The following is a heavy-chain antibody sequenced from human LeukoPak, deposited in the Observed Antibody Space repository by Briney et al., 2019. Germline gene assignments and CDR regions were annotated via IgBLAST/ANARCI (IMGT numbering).Heavy chain of an antibody. CDR3: ARFDYGDYYFDY. D-gene: IGHD4-17*01. V-gene: IGHV4-59*01. J-gene: IGHJ4*02. Sequence: SETLSLTCTVSGGSISSYYWSWIRQSPGKGLEWIGYIYYSGSTNYNPPLKSRVTISVDTSKNQFSLKLSSVTAADTAVYYCARFDYGDYYFDYWGQGTLVTVSS. CDR2: IYYSGST. CDR1: GGSISSYY.